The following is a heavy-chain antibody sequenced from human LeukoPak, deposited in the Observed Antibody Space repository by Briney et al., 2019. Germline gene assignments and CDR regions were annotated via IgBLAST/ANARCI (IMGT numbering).Heavy chain of an antibody. Sequence: PGGSLRLSCAASGFTFSSNWMTWVRQAPGKGLEWVANIKEDGSEEYYVDSVKGRFTISRDNVKNSVSLQMNSLRPEDTAVCYCARDRPTAYFDYWGQGTLVTVSS. V-gene: IGHV3-7*01. D-gene: IGHD5-18*01. CDR2: IKEDGSEE. CDR3: ARDRPTAYFDY. J-gene: IGHJ4*02. CDR1: GFTFSSNW.